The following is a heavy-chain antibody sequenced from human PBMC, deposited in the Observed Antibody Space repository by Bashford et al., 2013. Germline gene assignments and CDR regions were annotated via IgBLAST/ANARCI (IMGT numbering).Heavy chain of an antibody. CDR3: ARRGITTGYSSAIYGMDV. J-gene: IGHJ6*02. V-gene: IGHV1-46*01. CDR1: GYTFTSYG. D-gene: IGHD6-25*01. CDR2: INPSGGST. Sequence: ASVKVSCKASGYTFTSYGIGWVRQAPGQGLEWMGIINPSGGSTSYAQKFQGRVTMTRDTSTSTVYMELSSLRSEDTAVYYCARRGITTGYSSAIYGMDVWGQGTTVTVSS.